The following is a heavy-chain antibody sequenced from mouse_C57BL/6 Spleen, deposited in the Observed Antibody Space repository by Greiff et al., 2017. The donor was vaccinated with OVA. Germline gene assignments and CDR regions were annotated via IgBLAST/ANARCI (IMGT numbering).Heavy chain of an antibody. J-gene: IGHJ2*01. CDR1: GYTFTSYW. CDR3: ARESLGGGYFDY. D-gene: IGHD4-1*01. CDR2: INPSNGGT. V-gene: IGHV1-53*01. Sequence: VKLQQPGTELVKPGASVKLSCKASGYTFTSYWMHWVKQRPGQGLEWIGNINPSNGGTNYNEKFKSKATLTVDKSSSTAYMQLSSLTSEDSAVYYCARESLGGGYFDYWGQGTTLTVSS.